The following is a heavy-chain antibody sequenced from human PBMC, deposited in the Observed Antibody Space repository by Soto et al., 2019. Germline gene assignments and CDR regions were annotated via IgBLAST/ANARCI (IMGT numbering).Heavy chain of an antibody. Sequence: SGPTLVDPTQTLTLTCAFSGFSLSTSVMRVSLIRQPPGKALEWLARISWDDDKFYSTSLKTRLTISKDTSKNQVVLTMTNMDPVATATCYSAPTDLDYGRKRDAFDLWGQGPMVTVSS. CDR3: APTDLDYGRKRDAFDL. CDR2: ISWDDDK. CDR1: GFSLSTSVMR. J-gene: IGHJ3*01. V-gene: IGHV2-70*04. D-gene: IGHD4-17*01.